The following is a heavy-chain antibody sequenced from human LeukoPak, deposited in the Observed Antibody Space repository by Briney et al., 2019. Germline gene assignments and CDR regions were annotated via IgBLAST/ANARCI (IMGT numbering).Heavy chain of an antibody. D-gene: IGHD2-2*01. CDR1: GGSISSSSYC. J-gene: IGHJ3*02. CDR3: ARYLRGYCSSTSCYDAFDI. CDR2: IYYSGST. V-gene: IGHV4-39*07. Sequence: SETLSLTCTVSGGSISSSSYCWGWIRQPPGKGLEWIGSIYYSGSTYYNPSLKSRVTISVDTSKNQFSLKLSSVTAADTAVYYCARYLRGYCSSTSCYDAFDIWGQGTMVTVSS.